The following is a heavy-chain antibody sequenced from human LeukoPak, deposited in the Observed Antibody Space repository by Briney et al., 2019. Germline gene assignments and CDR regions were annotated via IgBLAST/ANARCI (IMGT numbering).Heavy chain of an antibody. Sequence: ASVKVSCKASGYTFTSYDINWVRQATGQGLEWMGWMNPNSGNTGYAQKFQGRVTMTRNTSISTAYMELSSLRSEDTAVYYCARGGDSDAAEYFQHWGQGTLVTVSS. CDR1: GYTFTSYD. V-gene: IGHV1-8*01. J-gene: IGHJ1*01. D-gene: IGHD2-21*02. CDR2: MNPNSGNT. CDR3: ARGGDSDAAEYFQH.